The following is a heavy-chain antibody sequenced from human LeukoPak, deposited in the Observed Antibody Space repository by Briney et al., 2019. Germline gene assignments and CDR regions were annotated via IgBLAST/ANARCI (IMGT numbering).Heavy chain of an antibody. J-gene: IGHJ5*02. CDR1: GFTFSSYE. CDR2: ISSSGSTI. V-gene: IGHV3-48*03. CDR3: CGSGSYYNVWTNWFDA. Sequence: GGSLRLSCAASGFTFSSYEMNWVRQAPGKGLEWVSYISSSGSTIYYADSVKGRFTISRDNAKNSLYLQMNSLRAEDTAVYYCCGSGSYYNVWTNWFDAWGQGTLVTVSS. D-gene: IGHD3-10*01.